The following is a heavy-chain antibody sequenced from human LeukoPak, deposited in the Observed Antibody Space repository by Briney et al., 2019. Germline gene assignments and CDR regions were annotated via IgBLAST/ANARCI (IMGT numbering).Heavy chain of an antibody. V-gene: IGHV1-18*01. Sequence: ASVKVSCKASGYTFTSYGISWVRQAPGQGLEWMGWISAYNGNTNYAQKLQGRVTMTTDTSTSTAYMELRSLRSDDTAVYYCARDNVEWELRDAFDIWGQGTMVTVSS. CDR2: ISAYNGNT. CDR1: GYTFTSYG. D-gene: IGHD1-26*01. J-gene: IGHJ3*02. CDR3: ARDNVEWELRDAFDI.